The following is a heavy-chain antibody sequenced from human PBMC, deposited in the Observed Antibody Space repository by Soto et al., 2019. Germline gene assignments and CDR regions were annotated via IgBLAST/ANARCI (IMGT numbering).Heavy chain of an antibody. V-gene: IGHV4-34*01. J-gene: IGHJ6*02. CDR1: GGSFSGYY. Sequence: SETLSLTCAVYGGSFSGYYWSWIRQPPGKGLEWIGEINHSGSTNYNPSLKSRVTISVDTSKNQFSLKLSSVTAADTAVYYCARGREYYDFWSGYTSGYYGMDVWGQGTTVTVSS. CDR2: INHSGST. CDR3: ARGREYYDFWSGYTSGYYGMDV. D-gene: IGHD3-3*01.